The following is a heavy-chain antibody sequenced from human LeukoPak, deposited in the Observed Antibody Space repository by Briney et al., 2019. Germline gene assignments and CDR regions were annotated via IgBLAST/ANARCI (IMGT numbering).Heavy chain of an antibody. D-gene: IGHD1-26*01. CDR1: GYSISSGYY. J-gene: IGHJ5*02. CDR2: IYYSGST. CDR3: ARHEYSGSYYGLSWFDP. V-gene: IGHV4-38-2*02. Sequence: TPSETLSLXCTVSGYSISSGYYWGWIRQPPGKGLEWIASIYYSGSTYYNPSLKSRVTISVDTSKNQLSLKLSSLTAADTAVYYCARHEYSGSYYGLSWFDPWGQGTLVTVSS.